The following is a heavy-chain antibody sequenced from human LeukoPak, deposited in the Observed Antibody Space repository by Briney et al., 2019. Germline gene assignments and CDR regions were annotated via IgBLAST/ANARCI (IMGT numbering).Heavy chain of an antibody. D-gene: IGHD3-3*01. CDR2: ISWDGGST. CDR1: GFTFDDYA. CDR3: AKDSGGDDFWSGYYLDY. V-gene: IGHV3-43D*04. J-gene: IGHJ4*02. Sequence: GGSLRLSCAASGFTFDDYAMHWVRQAPGKGLEWVSLISWDGGSTYYADSVKGRFNISRDSSKNSLYLQMNSLRAEDTALYYCAKDSGGDDFWSGYYLDYWGQGTLVTVSS.